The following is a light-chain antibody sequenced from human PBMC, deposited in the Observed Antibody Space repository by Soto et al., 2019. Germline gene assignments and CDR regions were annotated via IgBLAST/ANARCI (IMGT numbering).Light chain of an antibody. CDR1: QSISRY. J-gene: IGKJ1*01. V-gene: IGKV1-39*01. Sequence: DIQMTQSPSSLSASVGXRVTITCRAGQSISRYLNWYQQKPGKAPKLLIYGAYSLQSGVPSRFTGTGSGADFTLPISSLQPEDIAPSYCQQSYSTPKTFGQGNKVDIK. CDR2: GAY. CDR3: QQSYSTPKT.